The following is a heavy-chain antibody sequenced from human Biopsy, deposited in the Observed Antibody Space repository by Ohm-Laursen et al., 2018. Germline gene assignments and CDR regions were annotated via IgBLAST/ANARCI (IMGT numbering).Heavy chain of an antibody. V-gene: IGHV4-39*01. D-gene: IGHD3-10*01. CDR1: GSSIRTFDYY. CDR2: VFYSGTT. J-gene: IGHJ4*01. Sequence: GTLSLTCSVSGSSIRTFDYYWGWVRQPPGKGLEWIGCVFYSGTTYYNPSLKRRVTISQDESNNQFSLTPTSVTARDTADYYCARIYFYGLRSSDFFFDVWGHGTPVAVSS. CDR3: ARIYFYGLRSSDFFFDV.